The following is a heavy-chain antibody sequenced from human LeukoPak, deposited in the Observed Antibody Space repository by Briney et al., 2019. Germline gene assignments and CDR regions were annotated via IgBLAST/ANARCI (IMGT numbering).Heavy chain of an antibody. D-gene: IGHD3-22*01. CDR2: IYHSGST. V-gene: IGHV4-30-2*01. J-gene: IGHJ4*02. Sequence: PSQTLSLTCAVSGGSISSGGYSWSWLRQPPGTGLEWIGYIYHSGSTYYNPSLKSRVTISVDRSKNQFSLKLSSVTAADTAVYYCARGITMITWDVDYFDYWGQGTLVTVSS. CDR3: ARGITMITWDVDYFDY. CDR1: GGSISSGGYS.